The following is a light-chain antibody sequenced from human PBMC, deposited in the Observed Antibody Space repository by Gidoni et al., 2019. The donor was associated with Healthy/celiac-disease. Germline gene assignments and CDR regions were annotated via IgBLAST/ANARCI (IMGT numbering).Light chain of an antibody. CDR1: QSLLHSNGYNY. J-gene: IGKJ4*01. V-gene: IGKV2-28*01. CDR2: LGS. Sequence: DIVMTQSPLSLPVTPGEPASISCRSGQSLLHSNGYNYLDWYLQKPGQSPQLLIYLGSNRASGVPDRFSGSGSGTDFTLKISRVEAEDVGVYYCMQALQLLTFGGXTKVEIK. CDR3: MQALQLLT.